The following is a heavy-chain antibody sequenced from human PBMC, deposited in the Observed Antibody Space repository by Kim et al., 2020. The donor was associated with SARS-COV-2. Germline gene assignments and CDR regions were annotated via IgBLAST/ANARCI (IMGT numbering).Heavy chain of an antibody. CDR2: T. J-gene: IGHJ4*02. V-gene: IGHV4-59*01. Sequence: TSYCPSRESRVIISADTSNNQFSLKLSSVTAADTAVYYCARAEDSRTFDYWGQGALVTVSS. CDR3: ARAEDSRTFDY.